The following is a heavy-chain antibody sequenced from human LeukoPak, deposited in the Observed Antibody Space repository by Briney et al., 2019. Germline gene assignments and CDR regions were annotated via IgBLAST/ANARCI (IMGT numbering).Heavy chain of an antibody. V-gene: IGHV3-11*06. CDR2: ISSSSSYT. CDR3: AREWGRVVVPAAYDY. CDR1: GFTFSDYY. D-gene: IGHD2-2*01. Sequence: GGSLRLSCAASGFTFSDYYMSWIRQAPGKGLEWVSYISSSSSYTNYADSVKGRFTISRDNAKNSLYLQMNSLRAEDTAVYYCAREWGRVVVPAAYDYWGQGTLVTVSS. J-gene: IGHJ4*02.